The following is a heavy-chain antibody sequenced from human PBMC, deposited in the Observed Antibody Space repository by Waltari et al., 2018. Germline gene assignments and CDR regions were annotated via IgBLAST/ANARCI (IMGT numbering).Heavy chain of an antibody. CDR1: GYTCTSYD. CDR2: VNPNSGNT. CDR3: ARGQPVTDFDL. V-gene: IGHV1-8*01. J-gene: IGHJ2*01. Sequence: QVQLVQSGAEVKKHGASVKVSCKASGYTCTSYDTTWVRQATGQGLEWMGWVNPNSGNTGYAQKFQGRVTMTSNTSISTAYMELSSLRSEDTAVYYCARGQPVTDFDLWGRGTLVTVSS. D-gene: IGHD4-4*01.